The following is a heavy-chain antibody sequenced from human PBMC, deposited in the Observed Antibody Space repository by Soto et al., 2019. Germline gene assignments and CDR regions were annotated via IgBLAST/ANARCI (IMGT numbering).Heavy chain of an antibody. CDR1: GFAFSTYW. CDR2: IKSERSST. CDR3: ARDVHSASWFDP. J-gene: IGHJ5*02. V-gene: IGHV3-74*01. Sequence: GGSLRLSCAASGFAFSTYWMHWVRQAPGKGLEWVSHIKSERSSTYYADSVKGRFTISRDNAKNMVLLQMDSLRVDDTAVYFCARDVHSASWFDPWGQGTLVTVSS. D-gene: IGHD6-13*01.